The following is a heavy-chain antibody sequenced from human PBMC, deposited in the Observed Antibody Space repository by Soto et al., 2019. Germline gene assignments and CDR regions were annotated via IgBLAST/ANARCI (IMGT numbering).Heavy chain of an antibody. J-gene: IGHJ5*02. CDR1: GYTFTSYA. V-gene: IGHV1-3*01. Sequence: ASVKVSCKASGYTFTSYAMHWVRQAPGQRLEWMGWINAGNGNTKYSQKFQGRVTITRDTSASTAYMELSSLRSEDTAAYYCARRRIGGWFDPWGQGTLVTVSS. CDR2: INAGNGNT. CDR3: ARRRIGGWFDP. D-gene: IGHD2-15*01.